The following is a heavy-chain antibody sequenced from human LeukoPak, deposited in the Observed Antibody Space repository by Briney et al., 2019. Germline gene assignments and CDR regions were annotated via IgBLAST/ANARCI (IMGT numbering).Heavy chain of an antibody. V-gene: IGHV3-30*02. Sequence: PGGSLRLSCAASGFTFSSNGMHWVRQAPGKGLEWVEFIRYDGSNKYYEDSVKGRFTISRDNSKNTLYLQMNSLRAEDTAVYYCARGGDYFAYWGQGTLVTVSS. CDR2: IRYDGSNK. J-gene: IGHJ4*02. D-gene: IGHD4-17*01. CDR1: GFTFSSNG. CDR3: ARGGDYFAY.